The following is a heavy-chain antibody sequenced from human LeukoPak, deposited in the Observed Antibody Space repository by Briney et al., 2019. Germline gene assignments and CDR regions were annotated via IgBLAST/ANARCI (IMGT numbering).Heavy chain of an antibody. CDR2: IIPIFGTA. D-gene: IGHD1-7*01. CDR1: GGTFSSYA. J-gene: IGHJ6*03. CDR3: ARDRYNWNYGYYYYMDV. V-gene: IGHV1-69*05. Sequence: ASVKVSCKASGGTFSSYAISWVRQAPGQGLEWMGGIIPIFGTANYAQKFQGRVTITTDESTSTAYMELSSLRSGDTAVYYCARDRYNWNYGYYYYMDVWGKGTTVTVSS.